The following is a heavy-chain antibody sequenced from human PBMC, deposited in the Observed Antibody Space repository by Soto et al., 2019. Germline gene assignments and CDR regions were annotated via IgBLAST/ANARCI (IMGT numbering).Heavy chain of an antibody. J-gene: IGHJ6*02. D-gene: IGHD2-2*01. CDR3: TRDKGYCSSTSCWGLYSYGMDV. CDR2: INPNSGGT. Sequence: ASVEVCWEASGYSFTGYYMHWVRQAPGQGLGWMGWINPNSGGTNYAQKVQGWVTMNRDTSISTAYMELSRLRSDDTAVYYCTRDKGYCSSTSCWGLYSYGMDVWGQGTTVTVPS. CDR1: GYSFTGYY. V-gene: IGHV1-2*04.